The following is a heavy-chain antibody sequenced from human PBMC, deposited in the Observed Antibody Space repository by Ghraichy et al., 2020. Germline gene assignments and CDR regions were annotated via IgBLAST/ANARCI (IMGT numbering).Heavy chain of an antibody. CDR2: INHSGST. D-gene: IGHD3-3*01. Sequence: SQTLSLTCAVYGGSFSAYYWSWIRQPPGKGLEWIGEINHSGSTNYNPSLKSRVTISVDTSKNQFSLKLSSVTAADTAVYYCARGQAPHITFFGIVIKPVGALDYWGQGTLVTVSS. CDR1: GGSFSAYY. V-gene: IGHV4-34*01. CDR3: ARGQAPHITFFGIVIKPVGALDY. J-gene: IGHJ4*02.